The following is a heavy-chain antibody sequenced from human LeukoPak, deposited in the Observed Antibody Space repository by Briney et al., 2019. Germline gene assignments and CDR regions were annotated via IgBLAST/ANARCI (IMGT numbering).Heavy chain of an antibody. CDR1: GYTFTSYG. V-gene: IGHV1-18*01. D-gene: IGHD6-13*01. CDR3: ARAPFNNKGPWGPAAGFSRPFDI. Sequence: VASVKVSCKASGYTFTSYGISWVRQAPGQGLEWMGWISAYNGNTNYAQKLQGRVTMTTDTSTSTAYMELRSLRSDDTAVYYCARAPFNNKGPWGPAAGFSRPFDIWGQGTMVTVSS. J-gene: IGHJ3*02. CDR2: ISAYNGNT.